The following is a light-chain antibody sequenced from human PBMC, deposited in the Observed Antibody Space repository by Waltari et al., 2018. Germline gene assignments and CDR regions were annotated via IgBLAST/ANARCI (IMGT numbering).Light chain of an antibody. V-gene: IGKV1-17*01. Sequence: DIQMTQSPSSLSASVGDTVTITCRASQGISSYLNWFQQKPGKAPKLLIYAAATLQSGVPSRFSGGGSGTEFPLTISSLQPEDFAAYYCLQHNSYPYSFGQGTKVEIK. CDR3: LQHNSYPYS. J-gene: IGKJ2*03. CDR1: QGISSY. CDR2: AAA.